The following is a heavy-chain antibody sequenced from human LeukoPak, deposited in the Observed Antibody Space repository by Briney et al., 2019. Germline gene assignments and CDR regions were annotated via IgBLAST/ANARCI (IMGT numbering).Heavy chain of an antibody. V-gene: IGHV4-34*01. J-gene: IGHJ6*02. CDR2: INHSGST. Sequence: ASETLSLTCAVYGGSFSGYYWSWIPQPPGKGLEWIGEINHSGSTNYNPSLKSRVTISVDTSKNQFSLKLSSVTAADTAVYYCARGPRYSSSWTHYYYYGMDVWGQGTTVTVSS. CDR1: GGSFSGYY. D-gene: IGHD6-13*01. CDR3: ARGPRYSSSWTHYYYYGMDV.